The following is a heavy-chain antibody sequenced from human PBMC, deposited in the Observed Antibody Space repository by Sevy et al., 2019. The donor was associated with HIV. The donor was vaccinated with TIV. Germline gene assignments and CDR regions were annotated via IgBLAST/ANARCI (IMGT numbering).Heavy chain of an antibody. Sequence: GGSLRLSCGASGFTFSNAWMTWVRQAPGKGLEWVGRIKSKSEGGTTDYAAPVKGRFTISRDDSKNTLYLQMNSLKSDDKAVYYCTNHRGYCIDGVCGEDFDSWGQGTLVTVSS. CDR2: IKSKSEGGTT. CDR1: GFTFSNAW. J-gene: IGHJ4*02. V-gene: IGHV3-15*01. CDR3: TNHRGYCIDGVCGEDFDS. D-gene: IGHD2-8*01.